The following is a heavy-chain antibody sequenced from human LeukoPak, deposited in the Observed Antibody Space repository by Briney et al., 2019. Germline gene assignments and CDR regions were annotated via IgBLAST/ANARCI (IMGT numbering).Heavy chain of an antibody. J-gene: IGHJ5*02. CDR1: GGSISSSSYY. CDR2: IYYSGST. Sequence: PSETLSLTCTVSGGSISSSSYYWGWIRQPPGKGLEWIGSIYYSGSTYYNPSLKSRVTISVDTSKNQFSLKLSSVTAADTAVYYCARQPGKGRADTVNWFDPWGQGTLVTVSS. D-gene: IGHD5-18*01. CDR3: ARQPGKGRADTVNWFDP. V-gene: IGHV4-39*01.